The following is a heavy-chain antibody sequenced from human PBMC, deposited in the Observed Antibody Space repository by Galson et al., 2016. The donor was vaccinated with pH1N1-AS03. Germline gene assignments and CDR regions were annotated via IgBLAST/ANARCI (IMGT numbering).Heavy chain of an antibody. CDR1: GFTFSSYG. Sequence: SLRLSCAVSGFTFSSYGMHWVRQAPGKGLEWVAVIYYDGNSKYYADSVKGRFTISRDNSKNTLYLQMNSLRAEDTAVYYCARDRVGATLLDYWGQGTLVTVSS. D-gene: IGHD1-26*01. CDR2: IYYDGNSK. V-gene: IGHV3-33*01. CDR3: ARDRVGATLLDY. J-gene: IGHJ4*02.